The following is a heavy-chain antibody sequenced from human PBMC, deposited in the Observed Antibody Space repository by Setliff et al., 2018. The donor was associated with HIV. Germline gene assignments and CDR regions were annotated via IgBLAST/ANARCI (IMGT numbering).Heavy chain of an antibody. V-gene: IGHV4-59*08. J-gene: IGHJ6*03. Sequence: SETLSLTCTVSGGSISSYYWSWIRQPPGKGLEWIGYIYYSGSTNYNPSLKGRVTISVDTSKNQFSLKLSFVTAADTAVYYCARRYYYYYMDVWGKGTTVTVSS. CDR1: GGSISSYY. CDR2: IYYSGST. CDR3: ARRYYYYYMDV.